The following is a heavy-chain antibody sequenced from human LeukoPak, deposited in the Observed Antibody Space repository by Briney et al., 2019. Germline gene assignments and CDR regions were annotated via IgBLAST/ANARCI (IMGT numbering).Heavy chain of an antibody. Sequence: PSQTLSLTCTVSGGSISSGSYYWSWIRQPAGKGLAWIGRIYTSGSTNYNPSLKSRVTISVDTSKNQFSLKLSSVTAADTAVYYCAGGGMEWLSLYYFDYWGQGTLVTVSS. CDR3: AGGGMEWLSLYYFDY. CDR1: GGSISSGSYY. CDR2: IYTSGST. J-gene: IGHJ4*02. D-gene: IGHD3-3*01. V-gene: IGHV4-61*02.